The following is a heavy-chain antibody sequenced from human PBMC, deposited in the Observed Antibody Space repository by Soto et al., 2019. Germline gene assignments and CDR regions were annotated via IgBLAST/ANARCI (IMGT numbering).Heavy chain of an antibody. J-gene: IGHJ4*02. D-gene: IGHD4-17*01. V-gene: IGHV2-5*02. CDR2: IYWDDDK. Sequence: QITLKESGPTLVKPTQTLTLTCTFSGFSLSTSGVGVGWIRQPPGKALEWLALIYWDDDKRYSPSLKSRLTITKDTSKNQVVLTMTNRDPVDTATYSCAHPTVTTWSFDYWGQGTLVTVSS. CDR1: GFSLSTSGVG. CDR3: AHPTVTTWSFDY.